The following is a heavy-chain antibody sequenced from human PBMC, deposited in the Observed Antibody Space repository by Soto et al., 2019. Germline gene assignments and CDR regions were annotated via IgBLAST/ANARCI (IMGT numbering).Heavy chain of an antibody. D-gene: IGHD6-13*01. Sequence: SETLSLTCTVSGGSISSSSYYWGWIRQPPGKGLEWIGSIYYSGSTYYNPSLKSRVTISVDTSKNQFSLKLSSVTAADTAVYYCASTWGAAAGTGYYYGMAVWGQGTSVT. V-gene: IGHV4-39*01. CDR2: IYYSGST. CDR3: ASTWGAAAGTGYYYGMAV. CDR1: GGSISSSSYY. J-gene: IGHJ6*02.